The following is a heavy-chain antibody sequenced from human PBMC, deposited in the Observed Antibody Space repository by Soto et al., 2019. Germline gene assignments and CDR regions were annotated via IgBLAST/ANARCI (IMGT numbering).Heavy chain of an antibody. CDR1: GFTFSSYG. D-gene: IGHD5-18*01. V-gene: IGHV3-30*18. CDR2: ISYDGSNK. J-gene: IGHJ4*02. CDR3: AKDPRPFSTDTAMGY. Sequence: PGVSLRLSCAASGFTFSSYGMHWVRQAPGKGLEWVAVISYDGSNKYYADSVKGRFTISRDNSKNTLYLQMNSLRAEDTAVYYCAKDPRPFSTDTAMGYWGQGTLVTVSS.